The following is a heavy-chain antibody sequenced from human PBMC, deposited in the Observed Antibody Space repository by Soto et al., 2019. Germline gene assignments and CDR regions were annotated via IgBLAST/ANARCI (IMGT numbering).Heavy chain of an antibody. Sequence: DVQLLESGGGLVQPAGSLRLSCVASGFTFSSYAMGWVRQGPGKGLEWVAVVSIGGSTHYADSVRGRFTISRDNSKNTLSLQMNSLTAEDTAVYFCAKRRGAGGHFDYWGQGALVTVSS. CDR2: VSIGGST. D-gene: IGHD2-15*01. V-gene: IGHV3-23*01. CDR3: AKRRGAGGHFDY. J-gene: IGHJ4*02. CDR1: GFTFSSYA.